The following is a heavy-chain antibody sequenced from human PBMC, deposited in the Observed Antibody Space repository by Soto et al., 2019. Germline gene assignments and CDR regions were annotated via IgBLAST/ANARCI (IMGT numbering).Heavy chain of an antibody. CDR3: ASSQGSSTSLEIYYYYYYGMDV. V-gene: IGHV1-69*01. CDR2: IIPISGIA. Sequence: QVQLVQSGAEVKKPGSSVKVSCKASGGTFSSYAISWVRQAPGQGLEWMGGIIPISGIANYAQKFQGRVTCTADESTSTAYMELSRLRSEATAVYYCASSQGSSTSLEIYYYYYYGMDVWGQGTTVTVSS. D-gene: IGHD2-2*01. J-gene: IGHJ6*02. CDR1: GGTFSSYA.